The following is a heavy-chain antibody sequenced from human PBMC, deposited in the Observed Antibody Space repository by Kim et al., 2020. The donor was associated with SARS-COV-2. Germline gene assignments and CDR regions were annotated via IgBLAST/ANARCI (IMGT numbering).Heavy chain of an antibody. CDR3: AAGTSSYYYYYGMDV. V-gene: IGHV3-11*01. J-gene: IGHJ6*02. D-gene: IGHD1-1*01. Sequence: GKGRFTISRHNAKNSLYLPMHSLRAEDTAVYYCAAGTSSYYYYYGMDVWGQGTTVTVSS.